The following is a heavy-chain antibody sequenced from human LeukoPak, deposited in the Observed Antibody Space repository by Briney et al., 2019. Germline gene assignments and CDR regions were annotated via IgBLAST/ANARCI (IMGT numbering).Heavy chain of an antibody. J-gene: IGHJ4*02. D-gene: IGHD1-26*01. CDR1: GFTFSSYD. V-gene: IGHV3-33*06. CDR2: TWYDGTNK. CDR3: AKEGWELGPIDY. Sequence: QPGGSLRLSCAASGFTFSSYDMHWVRQAPGKGLEWVAVTWYDGTNKYYADSVKGRFTISRDNSKNTLYLQMNSLRAEDTAVYYCAKEGWELGPIDYWGQGTLVTVSS.